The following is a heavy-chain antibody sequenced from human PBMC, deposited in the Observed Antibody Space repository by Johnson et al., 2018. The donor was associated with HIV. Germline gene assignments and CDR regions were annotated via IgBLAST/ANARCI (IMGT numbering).Heavy chain of an antibody. CDR1: GFTFDEYG. CDR2: INQDGSEK. D-gene: IGHD2-8*01. J-gene: IGHJ3*02. CDR3: AKSNGFNI. V-gene: IGHV3-7*01. Sequence: VQLVESGGGLVQPGRSLRLSWAASGFTFDEYGLNWVRQAPGKGLEWVANINQDGSEKYYADSVKGRFTISIDHSKNMLYMQMTSLRDDDTAVYYCAKSNGFNIWGQWTMVTVSS.